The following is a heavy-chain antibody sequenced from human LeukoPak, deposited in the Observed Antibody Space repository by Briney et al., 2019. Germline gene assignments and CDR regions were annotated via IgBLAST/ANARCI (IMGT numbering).Heavy chain of an antibody. CDR1: GFTFSNFW. CDR2: INHSGST. D-gene: IGHD3-22*01. J-gene: IGHJ4*02. V-gene: IGHV4-34*08. Sequence: PGGSLRLSCTASGFTFSNFWMGWVRQAPGKGLEWIGEINHSGSTNYNPSLKSRVTISVDTSKNQFSLKLSSVTAADTAVYYCAAGVKWLLPYGFDYWGQGTLVTVSS. CDR3: AAGVKWLLPYGFDY.